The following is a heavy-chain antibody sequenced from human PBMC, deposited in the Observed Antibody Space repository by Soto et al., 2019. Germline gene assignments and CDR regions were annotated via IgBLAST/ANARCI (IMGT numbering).Heavy chain of an antibody. CDR3: ARPLWRDDYNWGYFDL. Sequence: QVQLVESGGGVVQPGRSLRLSCAASGFTFSSYAMHCVRQAPGKGLEWVAVISYDGSNKYYADSVKGRFTISRDNSKNTLYLQMNSLSAEDTAVYYCARPLWRDDYNWGYFDLWGRGTLVTVSS. D-gene: IGHD4-4*01. V-gene: IGHV3-30-3*01. J-gene: IGHJ2*01. CDR2: ISYDGSNK. CDR1: GFTFSSYA.